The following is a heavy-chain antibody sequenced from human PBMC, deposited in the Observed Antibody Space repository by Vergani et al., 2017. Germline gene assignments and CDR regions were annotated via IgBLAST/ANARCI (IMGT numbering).Heavy chain of an antibody. V-gene: IGHV4-59*11. J-gene: IGHJ5*02. CDR2: IHYSENN. CDR1: FASIRNLY. CDR3: ASDTHSGQRADR. D-gene: IGHD6-19*01. Sequence: QVQLQESGPGLVKPSQTLSLTCSVSFASIRNLYCNWIRQPPGKGLEWIGSIHYSENNNYNPSLKTRVTISVDTSKNQFSLTLTSVTAADTAVYYCASDTHSGQRADRWGQGILVTVTS.